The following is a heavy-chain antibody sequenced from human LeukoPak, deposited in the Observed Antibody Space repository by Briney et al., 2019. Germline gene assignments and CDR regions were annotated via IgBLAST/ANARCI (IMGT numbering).Heavy chain of an antibody. CDR1: GGSFSGYY. J-gene: IGHJ3*01. V-gene: IGHV4-34*01. Sequence: SETLSLTCAVYGGSFSGYYWNWIHQPPGKGLEWIGEINHSGSSNYNPSLKSRITMSVDTSKNQFSLNLSSVTAADTSVYYCARASIVGAKRTRSGTFDLWGQGTMVTVSS. CDR3: ARASIVGAKRTRSGTFDL. D-gene: IGHD1-26*01. CDR2: INHSGSS.